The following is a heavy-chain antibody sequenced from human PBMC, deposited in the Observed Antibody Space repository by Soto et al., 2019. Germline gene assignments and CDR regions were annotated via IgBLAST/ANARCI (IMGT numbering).Heavy chain of an antibody. CDR2: IYYSGST. V-gene: IGHV4-39*01. CDR3: ARFYDFWSRMEYYFDY. Sequence: PSETLSLTCTVSGGSISSSSYYWGWIRQPPGKGLEWIGSIYYSGSTYYNPSLKSRVTISVDTSKNQFSLKLSSVTAADTAVYYCARFYDFWSRMEYYFDYWGQVTLVTVS. D-gene: IGHD3-3*01. CDR1: GGSISSSSYY. J-gene: IGHJ4*02.